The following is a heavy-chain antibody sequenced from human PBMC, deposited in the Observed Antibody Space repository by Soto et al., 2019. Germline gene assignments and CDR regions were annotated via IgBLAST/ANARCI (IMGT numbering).Heavy chain of an antibody. Sequence: QVQLVQSGAEVKKPGASVKVSCEASGYTFTNYYIHWVRQAPGQGLEWMAVINPSGGSTRYAQKFQGRVTMTRDTSTSTVYMELSSLRSEDTAVYYCAKTFAVLGGYYFDYWGQGTLVTVSS. J-gene: IGHJ4*02. V-gene: IGHV1-46*01. CDR2: INPSGGST. CDR1: GYTFTNYY. D-gene: IGHD3-16*01. CDR3: AKTFAVLGGYYFDY.